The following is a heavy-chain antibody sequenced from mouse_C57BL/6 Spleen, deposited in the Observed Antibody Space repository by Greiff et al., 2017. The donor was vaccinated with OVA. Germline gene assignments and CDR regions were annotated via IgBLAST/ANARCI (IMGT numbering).Heavy chain of an antibody. V-gene: IGHV1-55*01. CDR3: ARGDYDYFWYFDV. J-gene: IGHJ1*03. Sequence: VQLQQPGAELVKPGASVKMSCKASGYTFTSYWITWVKQRPGQGLEWIGDIYPGSGSTNYNEKFKSKATLTVDTSSSTAYMQLSSLTSEDSAVYYCARGDYDYFWYFDVWGTGTTVTVSS. CDR2: IYPGSGST. D-gene: IGHD2-4*01. CDR1: GYTFTSYW.